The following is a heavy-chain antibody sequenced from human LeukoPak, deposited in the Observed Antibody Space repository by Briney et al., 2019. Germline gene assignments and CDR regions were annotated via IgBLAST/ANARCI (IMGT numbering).Heavy chain of an antibody. Sequence: SVKVSCKASGGTFSSYAISWVRQAPGQGLEWMGGIIPIFGTANYAQKFQGRVTITTDESTSTAYMELSSLRSEDTAVYYCATPAYCGGDCYLDSDAFDIWGQGTMVAVSS. CDR2: IIPIFGTA. J-gene: IGHJ3*02. CDR3: ATPAYCGGDCYLDSDAFDI. V-gene: IGHV1-69*05. CDR1: GGTFSSYA. D-gene: IGHD2-21*02.